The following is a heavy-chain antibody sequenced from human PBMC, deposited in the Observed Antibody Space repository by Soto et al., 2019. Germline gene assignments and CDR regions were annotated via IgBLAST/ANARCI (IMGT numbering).Heavy chain of an antibody. V-gene: IGHV1-18*01. Sequence: ASVQVSCKASCYTFTSYGISWVRQAPGQGLEWMGWISAYNGNTNYAQKLQGRVTMTTDTSTSTAYMELRSLRSDDTAVYYCARDPTSRGAFDIWGQGTMVTVSS. CDR1: CYTFTSYG. J-gene: IGHJ3*02. CDR2: ISAYNGNT. D-gene: IGHD1-26*01. CDR3: ARDPTSRGAFDI.